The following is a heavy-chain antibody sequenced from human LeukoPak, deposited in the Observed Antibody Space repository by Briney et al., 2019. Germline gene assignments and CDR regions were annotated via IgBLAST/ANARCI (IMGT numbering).Heavy chain of an antibody. Sequence: GGSLRLSCAASGFTFSSYAMHWVRQAPGKGLEWVAVISYDGSNKYYADFVKGRFTISRDNSKNTLYLQMNSLRAEDTAVYYCAHSKGAPSMIAVAGTFDYWGQGTLVTVSS. CDR3: AHSKGAPSMIAVAGTFDY. J-gene: IGHJ4*02. D-gene: IGHD6-19*01. CDR1: GFTFSSYA. V-gene: IGHV3-30*04. CDR2: ISYDGSNK.